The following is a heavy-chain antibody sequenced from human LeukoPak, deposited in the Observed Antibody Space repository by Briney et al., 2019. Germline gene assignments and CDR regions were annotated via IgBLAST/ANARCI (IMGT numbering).Heavy chain of an antibody. D-gene: IGHD1-26*01. V-gene: IGHV4-61*02. Sequence: PSETLSLTCTVSGVSITSGTYYWTWIRQPAGKGLEWIGRIYSTGRVNYNPSLKSRVTISVDTSKNQFSLKLSSVTAADTAVYYCARLWGGSYVHDYWGQGTLVTVSS. J-gene: IGHJ4*02. CDR1: GVSITSGTYY. CDR2: IYSTGRV. CDR3: ARLWGGSYVHDY.